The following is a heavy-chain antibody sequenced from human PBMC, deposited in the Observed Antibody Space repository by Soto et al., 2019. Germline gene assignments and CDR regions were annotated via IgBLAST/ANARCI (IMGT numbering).Heavy chain of an antibody. J-gene: IGHJ4*02. CDR3: ATSRWFGTQVEN. Sequence: QVQLQQRGAGLLKPSETLSLSCAVYGGYFNDNYYTWFRQPPGKGLELIGEISRSGNTKYIPSLKSRASISFDTSKTQVSLKVTSVTAADTAVYYCATSRWFGTQVENCGQGALVTVSS. CDR2: ISRSGNT. D-gene: IGHD3-10*01. V-gene: IGHV4-34*01. CDR1: GGYFNDNY.